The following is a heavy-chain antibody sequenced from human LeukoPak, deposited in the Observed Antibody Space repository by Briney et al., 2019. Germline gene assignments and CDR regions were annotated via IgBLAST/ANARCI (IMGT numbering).Heavy chain of an antibody. J-gene: IGHJ4*02. D-gene: IGHD2-2*01. V-gene: IGHV3-21*01. Sequence: GGSLRLSCAASGFTFSSYSMNWVRQAPGKGLEWVSSISSSSSYIYYADSVKGRFTISRDNAKNSLYLQMNSLRAEDTAVYYCASFEGIVVVPAALSPFDYWGQGTLVTVSS. CDR1: GFTFSSYS. CDR2: ISSSSSYI. CDR3: ASFEGIVVVPAALSPFDY.